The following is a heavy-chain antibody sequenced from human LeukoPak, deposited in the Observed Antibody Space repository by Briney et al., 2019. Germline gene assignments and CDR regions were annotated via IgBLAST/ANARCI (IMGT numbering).Heavy chain of an antibody. V-gene: IGHV4-30-4*01. CDR2: MYYSGST. Sequence: SETLSLTCTVSGGPISSGDYYWSRIRRPTGKGFEWIGYMYYSGSTYYNPSLKSRLTISVDTSKNQFSLKLSSVTAADTAVYYCARARITIFGVVTSFNWFDPWGQGTLVTVSS. CDR3: ARARITIFGVVTSFNWFDP. J-gene: IGHJ5*02. CDR1: GGPISSGDYY. D-gene: IGHD3-3*01.